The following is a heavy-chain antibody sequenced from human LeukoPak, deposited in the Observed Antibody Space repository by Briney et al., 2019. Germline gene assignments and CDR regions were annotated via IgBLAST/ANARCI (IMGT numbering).Heavy chain of an antibody. CDR2: INPNSGGT. V-gene: IGHV1-2*02. CDR1: GYTFTGYY. Sequence: GASVKVSCKASGYTFTGYYMHWVRQAPGQGLEWMGWINPNSGGTNYAQKFQGRVTMTRDTSISTAYTELSRLRSDDTAVYYCARSLGKYYYYYMDVWGKGTTVTVSS. CDR3: ARSLGKYYYYYMDV. D-gene: IGHD3-16*01. J-gene: IGHJ6*03.